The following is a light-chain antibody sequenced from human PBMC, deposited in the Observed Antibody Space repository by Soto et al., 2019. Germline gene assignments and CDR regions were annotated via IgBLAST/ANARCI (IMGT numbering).Light chain of an antibody. CDR1: SSDVGGYNY. J-gene: IGLJ3*02. V-gene: IGLV2-11*01. CDR2: DVS. Sequence: QSVLTQPRSVSGSPGQSVTISCTGTSSDVGGYNYVSWYQQHPGKAPKLMIYDVSKRPSGVPDRFSGSKSGNTASLTISGLQAEDEADYYCATWDDTLNGRVFGGGTKVTV. CDR3: ATWDDTLNGRV.